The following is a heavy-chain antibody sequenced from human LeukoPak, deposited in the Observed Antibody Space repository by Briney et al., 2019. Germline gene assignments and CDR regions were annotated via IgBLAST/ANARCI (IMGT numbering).Heavy chain of an antibody. CDR1: GGSISSSSYY. CDR2: IYYSGST. CDR3: ARDLDIVATTPSDY. D-gene: IGHD5-12*01. V-gene: IGHV4-39*07. J-gene: IGHJ4*02. Sequence: SETLSLTCTVSGGSISSSSYYWGWIRQPPGKGLEWIGSIYYSGSTYYNPSLKSRVTISVDTSKNQFSLKLSSVTAADTAVYYCARDLDIVATTPSDYWGQGTLVTVSS.